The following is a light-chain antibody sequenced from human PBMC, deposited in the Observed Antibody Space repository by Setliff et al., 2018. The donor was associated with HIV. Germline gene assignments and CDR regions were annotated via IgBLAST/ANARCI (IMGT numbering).Light chain of an antibody. Sequence: QSVLTQPASVSGSPGQSITISCTGTSNDVGRYDLVSWYQQHPARAPKLIIYQATRRPSGVSNRFSGSKSGNVASLTISGLQAEDEADYYCSSYTSSRTPHVFGTGTKVT. CDR2: QAT. J-gene: IGLJ1*01. CDR3: SSYTSSRTPHV. V-gene: IGLV2-14*02. CDR1: SNDVGRYDL.